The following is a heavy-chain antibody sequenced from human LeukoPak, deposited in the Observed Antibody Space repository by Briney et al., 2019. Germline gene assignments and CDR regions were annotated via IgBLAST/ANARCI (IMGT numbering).Heavy chain of an antibody. CDR1: GFTFSSYW. D-gene: IGHD3-10*01. CDR3: ARDSGSEDMDV. V-gene: IGHV3-7*01. Sequence: PGGSLRLSCAASGFTFSSYWMNWVRQAPGKGLEWVANIKQDGSEQYYVDSVKGRFTVSRDNAKNSLYLQMNSLRVEDTAVYYCARDSGSEDMDVWGKGTTVTVSS. J-gene: IGHJ6*03. CDR2: IKQDGSEQ.